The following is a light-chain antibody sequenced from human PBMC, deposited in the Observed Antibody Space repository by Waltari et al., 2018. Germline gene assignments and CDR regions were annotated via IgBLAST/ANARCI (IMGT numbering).Light chain of an antibody. J-gene: IGKJ1*01. Sequence: DIQMTQSPSSLSASVGDRVTITCRASQIISSWLAWYQQKPGKAPKLLIYKASTLESGVPSRFSGSGSGTEFTLTISSLQPGDFATYYCQQFNSFPWTFGHGTKVEIK. CDR3: QQFNSFPWT. CDR2: KAS. V-gene: IGKV1-5*03. CDR1: QIISSW.